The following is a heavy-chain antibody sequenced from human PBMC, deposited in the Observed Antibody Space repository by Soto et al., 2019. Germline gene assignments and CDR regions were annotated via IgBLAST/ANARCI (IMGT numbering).Heavy chain of an antibody. V-gene: IGHV3-7*05. CDR3: AKAAGYSSSWYYYYYYMDV. J-gene: IGHJ6*03. CDR2: IKQDGSEI. Sequence: GGSLRLSCAASGFTFSSYWMSWVRQGPGKGPEWVANIKQDGSEIYYVDSVKGRFTISRDNAKNSLYLQMNSLRAEDTALYYCAKAAGYSSSWYYYYYYMDVWGKGTTVTVSS. CDR1: GFTFSSYW. D-gene: IGHD6-13*01.